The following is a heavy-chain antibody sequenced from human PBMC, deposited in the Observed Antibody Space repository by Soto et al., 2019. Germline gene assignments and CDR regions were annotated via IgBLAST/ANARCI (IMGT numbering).Heavy chain of an antibody. CDR2: IRSKAYGGTT. J-gene: IGHJ6*02. D-gene: IGHD3-22*01. CDR1: GFTFGDYA. Sequence: SLRLSCTASGFTFGDYAMSWFRQAPGKGLEWVGFIRSKAYGGTTEYAASVKGRFTISRDDSKSIAYLQMNSLKTEDTAVYYCTRDGNDSSGYYYYYYYYYGMDVWGQGTTVTVSS. V-gene: IGHV3-49*03. CDR3: TRDGNDSSGYYYYYYYYYGMDV.